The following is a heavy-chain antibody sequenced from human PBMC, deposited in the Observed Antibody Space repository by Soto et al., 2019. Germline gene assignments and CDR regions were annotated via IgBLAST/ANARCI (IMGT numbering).Heavy chain of an antibody. CDR1: GFTFDAYA. J-gene: IGHJ4*02. Sequence: EVQLVESGGGLVQPGRSLRLSCAASGFTFDAYAMHWVRQAPGKGLEWVSGISWNSGSIGYADSVKGRFTISRDNAKNSLYRQMNSLRAEDTALYYCAKDRGLVLSFYFYYWGQGPLVTVSS. CDR2: ISWNSGSI. CDR3: AKDRGLVLSFYFYY. V-gene: IGHV3-9*01. D-gene: IGHD6-19*01.